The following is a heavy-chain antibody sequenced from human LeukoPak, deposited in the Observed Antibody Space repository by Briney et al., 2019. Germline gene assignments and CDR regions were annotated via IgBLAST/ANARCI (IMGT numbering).Heavy chain of an antibody. Sequence: ASVKVSCKASGYSFTKYGIGWVRQAPGQGLEWMGWISTYNGDTYYPQKVQGRVTMTTDTSTTTGYMELTSLRSDDTAVYYRARTPNYGSGSLFFWFDSWGQGTLVTVSS. D-gene: IGHD3-10*01. V-gene: IGHV1-18*01. CDR1: GYSFTKYG. CDR2: ISTYNGDT. J-gene: IGHJ5*01. CDR3: ARTPNYGSGSLFFWFDS.